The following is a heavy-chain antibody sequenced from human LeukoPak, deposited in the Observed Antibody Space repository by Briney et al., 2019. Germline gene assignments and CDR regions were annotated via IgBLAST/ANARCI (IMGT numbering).Heavy chain of an antibody. D-gene: IGHD6-19*01. CDR3: ARDIAVARD. V-gene: IGHV3-74*01. Sequence: PGGSLRLSCAASGFTFSSYWMSWVRQAPGKALVWVSRINSDGRSTTYADSVKGRFTISRDNAKNTLYLQMNSLRAEDTAVYYCARDIAVARDWGQGTLVTVSS. CDR2: INSDGRST. J-gene: IGHJ4*02. CDR1: GFTFSSYW.